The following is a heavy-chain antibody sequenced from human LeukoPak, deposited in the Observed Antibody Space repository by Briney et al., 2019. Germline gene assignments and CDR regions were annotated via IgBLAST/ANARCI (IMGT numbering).Heavy chain of an antibody. D-gene: IGHD3-10*01. V-gene: IGHV3-48*03. Sequence: GGSLRLSCAASGFTFSSYEMNWVRQAPGKGLEWVSYISSSGSTIYYADSVKGRFTISRDNAKNSLYLQMNSLGAEDTAVYYCARDPSFGDNWFDPRGQGTLVTVSS. CDR3: ARDPSFGDNWFDP. CDR2: ISSSGSTI. CDR1: GFTFSSYE. J-gene: IGHJ5*02.